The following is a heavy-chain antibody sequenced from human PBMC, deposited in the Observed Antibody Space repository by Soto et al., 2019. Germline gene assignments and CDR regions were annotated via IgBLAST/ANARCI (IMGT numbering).Heavy chain of an antibody. J-gene: IGHJ4*02. CDR2: ISPSGTT. D-gene: IGHD6-6*01. V-gene: IGHV4-34*01. Sequence: SETLSLTCSLYSGSLSGYYWSWIRQPPGKGLEWIGEISPSGTTNYSPSLKSRVSISVDTFKNQFSLNLTSLTAADTAVYYCARAPKVSGSAQTRPDFWGQGSLVTVSS. CDR1: SGSLSGYY. CDR3: ARAPKVSGSAQTRPDF.